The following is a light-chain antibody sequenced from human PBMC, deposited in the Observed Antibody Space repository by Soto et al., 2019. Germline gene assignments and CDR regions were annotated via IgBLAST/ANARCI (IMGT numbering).Light chain of an antibody. CDR3: QQYNNWQT. V-gene: IGKV3-15*01. CDR2: GAS. Sequence: EIVMTQSPATLSESPGERATLSCRASQSVSSNLAWYQQKPGQAPRLLIYGASTRATGIPARFSGSGSGTEFTLTISSLQSEDFAVYYCQQYNNWQTFGQGTKLEIK. CDR1: QSVSSN. J-gene: IGKJ2*01.